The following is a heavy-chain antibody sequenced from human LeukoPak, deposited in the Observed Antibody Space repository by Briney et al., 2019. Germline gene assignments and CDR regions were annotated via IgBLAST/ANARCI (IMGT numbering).Heavy chain of an antibody. J-gene: IGHJ4*02. V-gene: IGHV4-59*01. CDR3: ARMYSGTSYYFDY. CDR2: ITYSGST. Sequence: SETLSLTCSVSGVSIITYYRIWIRQPPANGLEWVGFITYSGSTKYNPSLKSRVAVAGDTSKNHFTLKPNSVTAADTAVYYCARMYSGTSYYFDYWGQGTLVTVSS. D-gene: IGHD1-26*01. CDR1: GVSIITYY.